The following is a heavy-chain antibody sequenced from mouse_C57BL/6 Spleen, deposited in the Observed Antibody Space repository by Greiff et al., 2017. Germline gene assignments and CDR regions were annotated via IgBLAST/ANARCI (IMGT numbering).Heavy chain of an antibody. CDR1: GYTFTDYN. D-gene: IGHD1-1*01. CDR2: INPNNGGT. J-gene: IGHJ4*01. V-gene: IGHV1-18*01. CDR3: ARDYYGSNYYAMDY. Sequence: EVMLVESGPELVKPGASVKIPCKASGYTFTDYNMDWVKQSHGKSLEWIGDINPNNGGTIYNQKFKGKATLTVDKSSSTAYMELRSLTSEDTAVYYCARDYYGSNYYAMDYWGQGTSVTVSS.